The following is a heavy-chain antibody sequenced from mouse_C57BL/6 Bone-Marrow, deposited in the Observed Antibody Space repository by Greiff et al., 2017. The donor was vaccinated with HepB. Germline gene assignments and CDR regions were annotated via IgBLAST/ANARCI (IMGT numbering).Heavy chain of an antibody. V-gene: IGHV5-15*01. Sequence: EVKLMESGGGLVQPGGSLKLSCAASGFTFSDYGMAWVRQAPRKGPEWVAFISNLAYSIYYADTVTGRFTISRENAKNTLYLEMSSLRSEDTAMYYCARKGLSSKAMDYGGQGTSVTVSA. D-gene: IGHD1-1*01. J-gene: IGHJ4*01. CDR2: ISNLAYSI. CDR3: ARKGLSSKAMDY. CDR1: GFTFSDYG.